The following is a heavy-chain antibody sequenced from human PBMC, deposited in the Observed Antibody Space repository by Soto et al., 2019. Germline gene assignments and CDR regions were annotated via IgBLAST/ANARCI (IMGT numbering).Heavy chain of an antibody. CDR3: ASRNYDILTGYPSRDY. CDR2: ISSSSSYI. Sequence: EVQLVESGGGLVKPGGSLRLSCAASGFTFSSYSMNWVRQAPGKGLEWVSSISSSSSYIYYADSVKGRFTISRDNAKNSLYLQMNSLRAEDTAVYYCASRNYDILTGYPSRDYWGQGTLVTVSS. J-gene: IGHJ4*02. CDR1: GFTFSSYS. V-gene: IGHV3-21*01. D-gene: IGHD3-9*01.